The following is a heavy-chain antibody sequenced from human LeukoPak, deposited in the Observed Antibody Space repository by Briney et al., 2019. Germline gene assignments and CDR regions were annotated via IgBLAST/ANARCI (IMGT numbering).Heavy chain of an antibody. J-gene: IGHJ4*02. CDR3: ARSPSTYYYGSGSHPRFFNFDY. Sequence: SETLSLTCTVSGGSISSYYWSWVRQPPGKGLEWVGGIYYSGSTNYNPSLKSRVTISVDTSKNQFSLKLSSVTAADTAVYYCARSPSTYYYGSGSHPRFFNFDYWGQGTLVTVSS. CDR2: IYYSGST. V-gene: IGHV4-59*01. D-gene: IGHD3-10*01. CDR1: GGSISSYY.